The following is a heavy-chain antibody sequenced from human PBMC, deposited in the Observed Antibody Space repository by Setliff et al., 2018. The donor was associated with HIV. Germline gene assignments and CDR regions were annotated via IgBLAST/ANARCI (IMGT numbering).Heavy chain of an antibody. CDR1: GGSITSGSYY. Sequence: SETLSLTCTVSGGSITSGSYYWSWIRQPAGKGLEWIGHIYTSGSTNYNPSLKSRVIMSVDTSKKQFYLKLSSVTAADTAVYYCARLCIAAAGTRSIPWYFDLWGRGTLVTVSS. CDR2: IYTSGST. V-gene: IGHV4-61*09. J-gene: IGHJ2*01. CDR3: ARLCIAAAGTRSIPWYFDL. D-gene: IGHD6-13*01.